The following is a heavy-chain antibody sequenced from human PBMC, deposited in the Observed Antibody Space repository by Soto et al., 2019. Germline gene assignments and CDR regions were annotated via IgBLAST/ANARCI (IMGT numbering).Heavy chain of an antibody. Sequence: PSETLSLTCAVYGGSFSGYYWSWIRQPPGKGLEWIGEINHSGSTNYNPSLKSRVTISVDTSKNQFSLKLSSVTAADTAVYYCARGTRSIAAAGMGVWGKGTTVTVSS. CDR3: ARGTRSIAAAGMGV. V-gene: IGHV4-34*01. J-gene: IGHJ6*04. CDR2: INHSGST. D-gene: IGHD6-13*01. CDR1: GGSFSGYY.